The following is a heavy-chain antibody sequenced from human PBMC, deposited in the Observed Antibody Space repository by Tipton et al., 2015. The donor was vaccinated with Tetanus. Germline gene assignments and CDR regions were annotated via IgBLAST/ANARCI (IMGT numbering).Heavy chain of an antibody. J-gene: IGHJ4*02. D-gene: IGHD3-22*01. CDR1: GFTFSSYG. CDR3: AKVLRSFYYYDSSGYYAVDY. CDR2: ISYDGSNK. Sequence: SLRLSCAASGFTFSSYGMHWVRQAPGKGLEWVAVISYDGSNKYYADSVKGRFTISRDNSKNTLYLQMNSLRAEDTAVYYCAKVLRSFYYYDSSGYYAVDYWGQGTLVTVSS. V-gene: IGHV3-30*18.